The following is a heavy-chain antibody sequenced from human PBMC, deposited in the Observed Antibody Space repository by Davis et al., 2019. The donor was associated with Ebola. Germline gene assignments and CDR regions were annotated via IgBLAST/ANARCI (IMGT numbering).Heavy chain of an antibody. J-gene: IGHJ4*02. CDR1: GGPISSGNYY. Sequence: MPSETLSLTCTVSGGPISSGNYYWSLIRQPPGKGLEWIGYIYYSGSTYYNPSLKSRVTISVDTSKNQFSLKLSSVTAADTAVYYCARGYYVWGSYRPPFFDYWGQGTLVTVSS. V-gene: IGHV4-30-4*01. D-gene: IGHD3-16*02. CDR2: IYYSGST. CDR3: ARGYYVWGSYRPPFFDY.